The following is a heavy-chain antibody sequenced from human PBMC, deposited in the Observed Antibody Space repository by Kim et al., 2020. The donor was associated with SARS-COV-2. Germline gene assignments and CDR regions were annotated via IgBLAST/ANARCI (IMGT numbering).Heavy chain of an antibody. Sequence: SVKVSCKASGGTFSSYAISWVRQAPGQGLEWMGGIIPIFGTANYAQKFQGRVTITADESTSTAYMELSSLRSEDTAVYYCARGKFCYGSGSYCEYYYYGMDVWGQGTTVTVSS. J-gene: IGHJ6*02. D-gene: IGHD3-10*01. CDR1: GGTFSSYA. CDR2: IIPIFGTA. CDR3: ARGKFCYGSGSYCEYYYYGMDV. V-gene: IGHV1-69*13.